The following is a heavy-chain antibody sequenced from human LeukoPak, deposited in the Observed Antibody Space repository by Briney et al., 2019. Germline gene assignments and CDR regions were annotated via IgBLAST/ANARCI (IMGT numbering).Heavy chain of an antibody. V-gene: IGHV3-30*02. CDR3: ARDSSGWYNFDY. J-gene: IGHJ4*02. CDR2: IRYDGSNK. CDR1: GFTFSSYG. Sequence: GGSLRLSCAASGFTFSSYGMHWVRQAPGKGLEWVAFIRYDGSNKYYADSVKGRFTISRDNAKNSLYLQMNSLRAEDTAVYYCARDSSGWYNFDYWGQGTLVTVSS. D-gene: IGHD6-19*01.